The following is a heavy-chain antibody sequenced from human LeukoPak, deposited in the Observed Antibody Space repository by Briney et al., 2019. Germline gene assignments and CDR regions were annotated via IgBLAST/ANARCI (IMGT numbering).Heavy chain of an antibody. J-gene: IGHJ3*02. D-gene: IGHD3-22*01. CDR3: ARDAYDSSGYSAFDI. Sequence: KTSETLSLTCTVSGGSISSYYWSWIRQPAGKGRAWVGRIYTSGSTNYNPSLKSRVTMSVDTSKNQFSLKLSSVTAADTAVYYCARDAYDSSGYSAFDIWGQGTMVTVSS. CDR2: IYTSGST. V-gene: IGHV4-4*07. CDR1: GGSISSYY.